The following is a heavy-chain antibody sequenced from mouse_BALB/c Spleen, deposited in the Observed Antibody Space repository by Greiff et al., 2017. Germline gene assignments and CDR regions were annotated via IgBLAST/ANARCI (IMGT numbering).Heavy chain of an antibody. CDR2: INPSTGYT. V-gene: IGHV1-7*01. CDR3: ARGGNYWFAY. Sequence: LVESGAELAKPGASVKMSCKASGYTFTSYWMHWVKQRPGQGLEWIGYINPSTGYTEYNQKFKDKATLTADKSSSTAYMQLSSLTSEDSAVYYCARGGNYWFAYWGQGTLVTVSA. J-gene: IGHJ3*01. CDR1: GYTFTSYW. D-gene: IGHD2-1*01.